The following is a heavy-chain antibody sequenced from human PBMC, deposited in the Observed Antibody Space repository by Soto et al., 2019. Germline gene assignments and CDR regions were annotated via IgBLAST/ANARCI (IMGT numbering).Heavy chain of an antibody. CDR3: ARDTYSGYDFGL. V-gene: IGHV4-30-4*01. CDR1: GASVAGGSYY. J-gene: IGHJ5*02. D-gene: IGHD5-12*01. Sequence: QVQLRESGPGLVKPSQTLSLTCSVSGASVAGGSYYWSWVRQPPGKGIEWIGYIPSRGRPFYNPSLTSRGTISADTSKNQLSLQLTSVTAAATAVYYCARDTYSGYDFGLWGQGTLVTVSS. CDR2: IPSRGRP.